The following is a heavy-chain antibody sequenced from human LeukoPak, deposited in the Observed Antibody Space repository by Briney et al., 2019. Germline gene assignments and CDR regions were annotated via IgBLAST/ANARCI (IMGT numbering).Heavy chain of an antibody. D-gene: IGHD2-8*02. J-gene: IGHJ4*02. CDR2: IYTSGST. CDR1: GGSISSYY. Sequence: SETLSLTCTVSGGSISSYYWSWIRQPAGKGLEWTGRIYTSGSTNYNPSLKSRDTMSVDTSKNQFSLKLSSVTAADTAVYYCARYGWLGDYFDYWGQGTLVTVSS. V-gene: IGHV4-4*07. CDR3: ARYGWLGDYFDY.